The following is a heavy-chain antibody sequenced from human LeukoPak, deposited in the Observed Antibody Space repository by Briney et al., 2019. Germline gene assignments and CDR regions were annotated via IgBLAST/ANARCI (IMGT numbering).Heavy chain of an antibody. D-gene: IGHD3-22*01. Sequence: GASVKVSCKASGYTFTGYYMHWVRQAPGQGLEWMGWINPNSGGTNYAQKFQGRVTMTRDTSISTAYMELSRLRSDDTAVYYCARDASGYYPPDAFDIWGQGTMVTVSS. J-gene: IGHJ3*02. CDR2: INPNSGGT. CDR3: ARDASGYYPPDAFDI. CDR1: GYTFTGYY. V-gene: IGHV1-2*02.